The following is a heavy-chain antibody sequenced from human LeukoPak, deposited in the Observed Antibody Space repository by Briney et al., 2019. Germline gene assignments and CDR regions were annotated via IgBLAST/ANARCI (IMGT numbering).Heavy chain of an antibody. Sequence: PGGSLRLACAASGISFSSYVMNWVRQAPGKGPEWLAYITNDGTTIYYADSVKGRFTISRDNAKNSLYLQMNSLRAEDTAVYYCARGRWFGETYFDYWGQGTLVTVSS. CDR2: ITNDGTTI. CDR1: GISFSSYV. D-gene: IGHD3-10*01. V-gene: IGHV3-48*04. CDR3: ARGRWFGETYFDY. J-gene: IGHJ4*02.